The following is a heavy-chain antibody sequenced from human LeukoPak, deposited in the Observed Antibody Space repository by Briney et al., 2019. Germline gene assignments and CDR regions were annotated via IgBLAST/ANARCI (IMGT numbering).Heavy chain of an antibody. D-gene: IGHD2-15*01. J-gene: IGHJ4*02. Sequence: PSETLSLTCAVYGGSFSGYYWSWIRQPPGKGLEWIGEIKHSGSTNYNPSLKSRVTISVDTSKNQFSLKLSSVTAADTAVYYCARGGYCSGGSCYYAEQFDYWGQGTLVTVSS. V-gene: IGHV4-34*01. CDR1: GGSFSGYY. CDR3: ARGGYCSGGSCYYAEQFDY. CDR2: IKHSGST.